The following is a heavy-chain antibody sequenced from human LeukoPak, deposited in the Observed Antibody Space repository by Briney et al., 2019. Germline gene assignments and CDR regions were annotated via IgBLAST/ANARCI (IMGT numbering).Heavy chain of an antibody. CDR2: IWDDGSEK. CDR3: ARDCDGTGYFDY. J-gene: IGHJ4*02. V-gene: IGHV3-33*01. Sequence: GGSLRLSCAASGFTFSNYGMHWVRQAPGKGPEWVAVIWDDGSEKYYADSVKGRFTISRDNSKNTLYLQMNSLRVDDTAVYYCARDCDGTGYFDYWGQGTLVTVSS. CDR1: GFTFSNYG. D-gene: IGHD6-13*01.